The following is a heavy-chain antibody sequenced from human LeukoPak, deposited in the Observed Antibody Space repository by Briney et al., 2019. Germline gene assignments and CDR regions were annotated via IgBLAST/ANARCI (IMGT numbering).Heavy chain of an antibody. D-gene: IGHD6-13*01. CDR2: ISAYNGNT. CDR3: ARDKSSSWYASGFDP. V-gene: IGHV1-18*04. J-gene: IGHJ5*02. CDR1: GYTFTGYY. Sequence: ASVKVSRKASGYTFTGYYMHWVRQAPGQGLEWMGWISAYNGNTNYAQKLQGRVTMTTDTSTSTAYMELRSLRSDDTAVYYCARDKSSSWYASGFDPWGQGTLVTVSS.